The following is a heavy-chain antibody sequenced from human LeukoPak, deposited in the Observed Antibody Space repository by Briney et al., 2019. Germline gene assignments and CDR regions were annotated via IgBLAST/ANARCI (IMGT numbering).Heavy chain of an antibody. CDR1: GCTFSSYS. V-gene: IGHV3-21*01. CDR2: ISSSSSYI. D-gene: IGHD6-13*01. J-gene: IGHJ5*02. Sequence: PGRSLRLSCAASGCTFSSYSMYWVRQAPGKGLEWVSSISSSSSYIYYADSVKGRFTISRDNAKNSLYLQMNSLRAEDTAVYYCARDLRYSSSWYWDWFDPWGQGTLVTVSS. CDR3: ARDLRYSSSWYWDWFDP.